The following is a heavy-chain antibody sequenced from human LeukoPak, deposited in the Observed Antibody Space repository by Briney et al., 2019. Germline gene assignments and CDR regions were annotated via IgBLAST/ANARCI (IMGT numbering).Heavy chain of an antibody. CDR2: ISAYNGNT. D-gene: IGHD1-26*01. J-gene: IGHJ3*02. Sequence: ASVKVSCKASGYTFTSYGISWVRQAPGQGLEWMGWISAYNGNTNYAQKLQGRVTMTTDTSTSTAYMELRSLRSDDTAVYYCARDSVGATSQPDAFDIWGQGTMVGVSS. CDR3: ARDSVGATSQPDAFDI. V-gene: IGHV1-18*01. CDR1: GYTFTSYG.